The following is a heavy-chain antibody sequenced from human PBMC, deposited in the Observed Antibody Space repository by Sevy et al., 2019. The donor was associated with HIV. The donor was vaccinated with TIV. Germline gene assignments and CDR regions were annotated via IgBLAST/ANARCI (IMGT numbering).Heavy chain of an antibody. D-gene: IGHD5-18*01. CDR3: ARSASKYSPTH. J-gene: IGHJ4*02. Sequence: SETLSLTCAVYGGSFSGYYWSWIRQPPGKGLEWIGEINHSGSTNYNPSLKSRVTISVDTSKNQFSLKLSSVTAADTAVYYCARSASKYSPTHWGQGTLVTVSS. V-gene: IGHV4-34*01. CDR1: GGSFSGYY. CDR2: INHSGST.